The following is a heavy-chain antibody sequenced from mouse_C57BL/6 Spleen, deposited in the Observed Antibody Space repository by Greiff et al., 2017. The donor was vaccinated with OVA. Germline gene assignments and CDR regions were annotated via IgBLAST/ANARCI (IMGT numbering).Heavy chain of an antibody. D-gene: IGHD2-1*01. J-gene: IGHJ4*01. CDR2: INPYNGGT. V-gene: IGHV1-19*01. CDR3: ARRGNCNYDYAMDY. Sequence: EVQLQESGPVLVKPGASVKMSCKASGYTFTDYYMNWVQQSPGKSLEWIGVINPYNGGTSYNQKFKGKATLTVDKSSSTAYMELNSLTSEDSAVYYCARRGNCNYDYAMDYWGQGTSVTVSS. CDR1: GYTFTDYY.